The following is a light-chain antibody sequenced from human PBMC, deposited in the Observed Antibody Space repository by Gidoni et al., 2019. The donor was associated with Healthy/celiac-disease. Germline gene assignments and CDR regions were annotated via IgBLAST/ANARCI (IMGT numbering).Light chain of an antibody. J-gene: IGKJ2*02. CDR3: QQYNSSWWT. V-gene: IGKV1-5*03. Sequence: DIQMTQSPSTLSASVGDRVTITCRASHSSSSWLAWYPQKPGNAPKLLIYDASSLESGVPSRFSGSGSVTEFTLTISILQPDDFATYYCQQYNSSWWTFGQGTKLEIK. CDR1: HSSSSW. CDR2: DAS.